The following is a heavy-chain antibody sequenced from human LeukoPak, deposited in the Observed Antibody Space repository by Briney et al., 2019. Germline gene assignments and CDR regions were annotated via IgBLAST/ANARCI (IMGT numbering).Heavy chain of an antibody. V-gene: IGHV3-33*01. Sequence: GGSLRLSCAASVLTFSSYGMRWVRQAPGKGLEWVAVIWYDGSNKYYADSVKGRFTIFRDNAKNSLYLQMSSLRADDTAVYYCARDSPTSMIVNGFFASWGLGTQVTASS. CDR3: ARDSPTSMIVNGFFAS. CDR1: VLTFSSYG. D-gene: IGHD3-22*01. J-gene: IGHJ4*02. CDR2: IWYDGSNK.